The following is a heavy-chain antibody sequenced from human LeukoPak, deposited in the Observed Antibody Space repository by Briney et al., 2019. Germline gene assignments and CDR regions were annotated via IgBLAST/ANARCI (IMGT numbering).Heavy chain of an antibody. D-gene: IGHD1-1*01. J-gene: IGHJ4*02. CDR3: AKDRTKSEY. V-gene: IGHV3-23*01. CDR2: ISGSGGST. Sequence: GGSLRLSCAASRFTFSNYDTSCVRQAPGKGLEWVSAISGSGGSTYYADSVKGRFTISRDNSKNTLYLQMNSLRAEDTAVYYCAKDRTKSEYWGQGTLVTVSS. CDR1: RFTFSNYD.